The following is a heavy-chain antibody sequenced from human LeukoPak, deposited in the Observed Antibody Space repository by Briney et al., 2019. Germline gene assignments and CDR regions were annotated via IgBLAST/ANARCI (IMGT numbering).Heavy chain of an antibody. CDR1: GGTFSSYA. Sequence: ASVKVSCKASGGTFSSYAISWVRQAPGQGLEWMGRIDPSGGSTSYAQKFQGRVTMTRDMSTSTVYMELSSLRSEDTAVYYCARVGSLAAPWGQGTLVTVSS. CDR3: ARVGSLAAP. D-gene: IGHD6-6*01. V-gene: IGHV1-46*01. CDR2: IDPSGGST. J-gene: IGHJ5*02.